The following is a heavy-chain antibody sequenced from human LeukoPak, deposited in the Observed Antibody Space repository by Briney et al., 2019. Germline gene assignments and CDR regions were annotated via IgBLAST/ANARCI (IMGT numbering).Heavy chain of an antibody. CDR1: GGSISSYY. Sequence: PSETLSLTCTVSGGSISSYYWSWIRQPPGKGLEWIGYIYYGGSTNYNPSLKSRVTISVDTSKNQFSLKLSSVTAADTAVYYCAREGGYCSSTSCYWGRAFDIWGQGTMVTVSS. CDR3: AREGGYCSSTSCYWGRAFDI. CDR2: IYYGGST. D-gene: IGHD2-2*01. J-gene: IGHJ3*02. V-gene: IGHV4-59*01.